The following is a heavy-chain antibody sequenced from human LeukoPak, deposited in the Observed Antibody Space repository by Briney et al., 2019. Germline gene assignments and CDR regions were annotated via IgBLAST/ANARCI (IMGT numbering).Heavy chain of an antibody. Sequence: GGSLRLSCAASGFTFSSYAMSWVRQAPGKGLEWVSAISGSGSSTYYADSVKGRFTISRDNSKNTLYLQMNSLRAEDTAVYYCAKDPIVVVPAAHRDDYWGQGTLVTVSS. CDR2: ISGSGSST. D-gene: IGHD2-2*01. J-gene: IGHJ4*02. CDR3: AKDPIVVVPAAHRDDY. CDR1: GFTFSSYA. V-gene: IGHV3-23*01.